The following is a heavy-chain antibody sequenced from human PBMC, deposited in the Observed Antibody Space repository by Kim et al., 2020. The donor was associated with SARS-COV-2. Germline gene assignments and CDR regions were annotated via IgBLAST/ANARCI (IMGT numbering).Heavy chain of an antibody. V-gene: IGHV3-21*01. D-gene: IGHD6-13*01. J-gene: IGHJ6*02. CDR2: ISSSSSYI. CDR1: GFTFSSYS. Sequence: GGSLRLSCAASGFTFSSYSMNWVRQAPGKGLEWVSSISSSSSYIYYADSVKGRFTISRDNAKNSLYLQMNSLRAEDTAVYYCARDHSREGLAAAFYYYYGMDVWGQGTTVTVSS. CDR3: ARDHSREGLAAAFYYYYGMDV.